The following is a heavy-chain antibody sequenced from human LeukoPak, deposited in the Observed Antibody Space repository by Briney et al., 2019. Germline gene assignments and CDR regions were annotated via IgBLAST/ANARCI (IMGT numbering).Heavy chain of an antibody. CDR2: IDPSDSYT. J-gene: IGHJ5*02. D-gene: IGHD3-10*01. V-gene: IGHV5-10-1*01. Sequence: GESLRISCKGSGYSFTSYWISWVRQMPGKGLEWMGRIDPSDSYTNYSPSFQGHVTISADKSISTAYLQWSSLKASDTAMYYCARLGDYCGSQNWFDPWGQGTLVTVSS. CDR1: GYSFTSYW. CDR3: ARLGDYCGSQNWFDP.